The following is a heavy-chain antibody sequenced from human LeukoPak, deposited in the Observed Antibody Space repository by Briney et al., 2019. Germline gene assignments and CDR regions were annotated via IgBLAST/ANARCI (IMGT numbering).Heavy chain of an antibody. CDR1: GFTFNDYA. CDR2: IAWDGGST. CDR3: AKDMGAFGELLRS. V-gene: IGHV3-43D*03. Sequence: GGSLRLSCATSGFTFNDYAMHWVRQAPGKGLEWVSLIAWDGGSTYYADSVKGRFTISRDNSKTSLYLQMNSLRAEDTALYYCAKDMGAFGELLRSWGQGTLVTVSS. J-gene: IGHJ5*02. D-gene: IGHD1-26*01.